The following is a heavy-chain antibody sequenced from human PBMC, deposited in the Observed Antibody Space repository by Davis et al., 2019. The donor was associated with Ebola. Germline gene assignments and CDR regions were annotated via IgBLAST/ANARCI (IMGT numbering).Heavy chain of an antibody. CDR3: ARDFDGGNYYYDY. V-gene: IGHV1-69*13. CDR1: RCSLSSHP. CDR2: IIPIFDTP. J-gene: IGHJ4*02. D-gene: IGHD3-9*01. Sequence: SSVTVSRMTSRCSLSSHPISWVRQAPRQGLEWMGGIIPIFDTPHYTQKFQGRITITADASTSTAYMELSSLRSEDTATYFCARDFDGGNYYYDYWGPGTPVTVSS.